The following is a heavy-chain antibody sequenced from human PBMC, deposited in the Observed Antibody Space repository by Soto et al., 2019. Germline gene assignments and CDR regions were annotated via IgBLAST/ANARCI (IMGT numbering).Heavy chain of an antibody. CDR1: GYSFTGYY. Sequence: HEHLVQSGAEVKRPGASLKVSCKASGYSFTGYYMHWVRQAPGQGLEWMGWINPDSGATNYAQNCQGRVTLTSDTAISTAARDLTSLTTDDTAVYYCARGGYGNGGYHCPYFDYWGQGTLVIVSS. V-gene: IGHV1-2*02. D-gene: IGHD3-22*01. CDR3: ARGGYGNGGYHCPYFDY. J-gene: IGHJ4*02. CDR2: INPDSGAT.